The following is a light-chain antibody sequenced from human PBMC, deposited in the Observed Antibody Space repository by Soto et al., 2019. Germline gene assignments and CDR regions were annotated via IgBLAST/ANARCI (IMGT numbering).Light chain of an antibody. CDR3: QQTSKTLWT. CDR1: QSITNY. Sequence: DIQMTQSPSSLSASVGDRVTITCRASQSITNYLNWYQQKPGKAPKLLIFAASSLHDGVPSRFSGSGSGTDFTLTIASLQPEDFATYYCQQTSKTLWTFGQGTKVEVK. CDR2: AAS. J-gene: IGKJ1*01. V-gene: IGKV1-39*01.